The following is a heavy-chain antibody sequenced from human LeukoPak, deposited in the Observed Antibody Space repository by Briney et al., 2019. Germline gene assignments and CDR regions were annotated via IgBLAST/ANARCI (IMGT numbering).Heavy chain of an antibody. CDR2: TYYRSTWYN. D-gene: IGHD2-2*01. V-gene: IGHV6-1*01. Sequence: SQTLSLTCAISGGSVSSNSVTWNWIRQSPSRGLEWLGRTYYRSTWYNDYAVSVRGRITVNPDTSKNQSSLHLNSVTPEDTAVYYCARRLTQYDCFDPWGQGILVTVSS. CDR1: GGSVSSNSVT. CDR3: ARRLTQYDCFDP. J-gene: IGHJ5*02.